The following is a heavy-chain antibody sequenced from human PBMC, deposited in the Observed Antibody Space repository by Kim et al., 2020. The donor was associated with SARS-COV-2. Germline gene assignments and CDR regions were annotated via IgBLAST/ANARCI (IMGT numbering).Heavy chain of an antibody. CDR3: RGVPAGVYYYGMDV. D-gene: IGHD2-2*01. V-gene: IGHV3-74*01. J-gene: IGHJ6*02. CDR1: GFTFSDYW. Sequence: GGSLRLSCAVSGFTFSDYWMHWVRQAPGKGLVWVSRISNIESSTSYADSVKGRFTISRDNAKNTLYLQMNSLRAEDTAVYYCRGVPAGVYYYGMDVWGQG. CDR2: ISNIESST.